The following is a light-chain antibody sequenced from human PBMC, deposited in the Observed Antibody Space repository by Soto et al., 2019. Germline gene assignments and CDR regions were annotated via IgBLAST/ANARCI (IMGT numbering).Light chain of an antibody. CDR3: LYYNHWPLT. J-gene: IGKJ4*01. CDR2: AAS. V-gene: IGKV3-15*01. CDR1: QSVTNN. Sequence: IVMTQSPATLSVSPGETATLSCRASQSVTNNLAWYQQKPGQAPRLLIYAASTRFTDIPPRFSGSRSGTEFTLTISRLQSEDFAVYYCLYYNHWPLTFGGGTKVEIK.